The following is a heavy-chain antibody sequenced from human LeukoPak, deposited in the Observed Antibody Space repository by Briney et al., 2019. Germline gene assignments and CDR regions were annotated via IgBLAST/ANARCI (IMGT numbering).Heavy chain of an antibody. V-gene: IGHV1-18*01. CDR2: ISAYNGNT. D-gene: IGHD6-13*01. J-gene: IGHJ4*02. CDR1: GYTFTSYG. Sequence: ASVKVSCKASGYTFTSYGISWVRQAPGQGLEWMGWISAYNGNTNYAQKLQGRVTMTTDTSTSTAYMELRSLRSDDTAVYYCARAYSSSWSLPTFDYWGQGTLVTVSS. CDR3: ARAYSSSWSLPTFDY.